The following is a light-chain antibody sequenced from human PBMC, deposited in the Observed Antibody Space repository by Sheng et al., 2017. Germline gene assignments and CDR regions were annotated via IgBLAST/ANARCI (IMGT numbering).Light chain of an antibody. J-gene: IGKJ1*01. CDR1: QSVSSY. V-gene: IGKV3-15*01. Sequence: EIVLTQSPATLSLSPGERATLSCRASQSVSSYLAWYQQQPGQAPRLLIYGASTRAAGIPARFSGSGSGTEFTLTISSLQSEDFAVYCCQQYNNWPGAFGQGTKVEIK. CDR2: GAS. CDR3: QQYNNWPGA.